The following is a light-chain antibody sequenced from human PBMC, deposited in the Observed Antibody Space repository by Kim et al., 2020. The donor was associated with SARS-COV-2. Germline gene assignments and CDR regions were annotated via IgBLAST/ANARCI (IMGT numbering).Light chain of an antibody. CDR1: SSDVGGYNY. CDR3: SAYTSSSIRV. Sequence: QSALTQPASVSGSPGQSITISCTGTSSDVGGYNYVSWYQQHPGTAPKLMIYDVSNRPSGVSNRFSGSKSGNTASLTISGLQAEDEADYYCSAYTSSSIRVFGGGTQLTVL. CDR2: DVS. V-gene: IGLV2-14*03. J-gene: IGLJ3*02.